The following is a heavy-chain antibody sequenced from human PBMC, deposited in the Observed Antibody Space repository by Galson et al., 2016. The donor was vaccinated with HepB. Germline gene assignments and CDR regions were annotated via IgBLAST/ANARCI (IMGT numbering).Heavy chain of an antibody. V-gene: IGHV4-4*02. Sequence: TLSLTCAVSGASISNNYWWSWVRQSPEKGLEWIGEIYQTGTANYNPSFTSRATISVDTSKNQFSLKLGSVTAADTAVYYCARGVTGTPYFDFWGQGALVTVSS. CDR2: IYQTGTA. J-gene: IGHJ4*02. D-gene: IGHD2-21*02. CDR1: GASISNNYW. CDR3: ARGVTGTPYFDF.